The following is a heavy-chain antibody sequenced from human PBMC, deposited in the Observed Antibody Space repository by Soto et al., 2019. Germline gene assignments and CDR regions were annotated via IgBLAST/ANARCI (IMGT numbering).Heavy chain of an antibody. Sequence: TLSLTCTVSGGSISSGDYYWSWIREPPGKGLEWIGYIYYSGSTYYNPSLKSRVTMSVDTSKNQFSLKLSSVTAADTAVYYCARGVYSYGIGYFDYWGQGTLVTVSS. CDR2: IYYSGST. CDR3: ARGVYSYGIGYFDY. J-gene: IGHJ4*02. V-gene: IGHV4-30-4*01. D-gene: IGHD5-18*01. CDR1: GGSISSGDYY.